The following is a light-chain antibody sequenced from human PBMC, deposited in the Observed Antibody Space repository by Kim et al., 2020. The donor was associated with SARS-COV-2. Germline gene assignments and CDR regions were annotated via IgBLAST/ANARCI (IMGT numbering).Light chain of an antibody. Sequence: RVAISCSVNSANLRRDYVNWYQHVPGMAPKLLIYDNDQRPSGVPDRFSGSRSGTSASLAISELQSEDEADYYCSAWDDSLTGSVFFGGGTQLTVL. V-gene: IGLV1-44*01. J-gene: IGLJ2*01. CDR3: SAWDDSLTGSVF. CDR1: SANLRRDY. CDR2: DND.